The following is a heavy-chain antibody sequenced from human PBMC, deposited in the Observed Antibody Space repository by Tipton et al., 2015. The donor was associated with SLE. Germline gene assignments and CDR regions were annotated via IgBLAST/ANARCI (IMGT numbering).Heavy chain of an antibody. CDR3: VKDLTSGFYAHGMLQFAYFDH. CDR2: IWHDGTNK. CDR1: GVRSPFIDYG. D-gene: IGHD2/OR15-2a*01. J-gene: IGHJ4*02. Sequence: RSLRLSCVASGVRSPFIDYGLYWVRQTPAKGLEWVALIWHDGTNKNYVDSAKGRFTISRDNGKNSLYLQMNSLTRDDTALYYCVKDLTSGFYAHGMLQFAYFDHWGRGTQVTVTS. V-gene: IGHV3-33*03.